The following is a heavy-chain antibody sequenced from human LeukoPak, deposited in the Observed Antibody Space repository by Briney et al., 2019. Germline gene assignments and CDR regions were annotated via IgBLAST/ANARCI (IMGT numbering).Heavy chain of an antibody. V-gene: IGHV1-2*02. D-gene: IGHD2-2*01. Sequence: ASVKVSCKASGYTFTGYYMHWVRQAPGQGLEWMGWINPNSGGTNYAQKFQGRVTMTRVTSISTAYMELSRLRSDDTAVYYCARAMSLSVPAAIPYYYYGMDVWGQGTTVTVSS. J-gene: IGHJ6*02. CDR3: ARAMSLSVPAAIPYYYYGMDV. CDR1: GYTFTGYY. CDR2: INPNSGGT.